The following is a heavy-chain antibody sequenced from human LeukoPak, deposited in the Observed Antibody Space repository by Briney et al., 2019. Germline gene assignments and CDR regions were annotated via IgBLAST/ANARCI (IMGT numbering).Heavy chain of an antibody. CDR2: IYHSGST. J-gene: IGHJ5*02. V-gene: IGHV4-30-2*01. CDR3: ARAWSGITIFGVVPNWFDP. CDR1: GGSISSGGYY. D-gene: IGHD3-3*01. Sequence: SQTLSLTCTVSGGSISSGGYYWSWIRQPPGKGLEWIGYIYHSGSTYYNPSLKSRVTISVDRSKNQFSLKLSSVTAADTAVYYCARAWSGITIFGVVPNWFDPWGQGTLVTVSS.